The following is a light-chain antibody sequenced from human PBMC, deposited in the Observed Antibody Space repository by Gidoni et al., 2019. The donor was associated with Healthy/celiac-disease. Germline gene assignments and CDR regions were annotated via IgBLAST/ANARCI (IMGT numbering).Light chain of an antibody. CDR2: GAS. V-gene: IGKV3-15*01. J-gene: IGKJ1*01. Sequence: EIVMTQSPATLSVSPGERATLSCRASQSVSSNLAWYQQKPGQAPRLLIYGASTRPTGIPARFSGRGSGTEFTLTISSLQSEDFAVYYCQQYNNWPRTFGQGTKVEIK. CDR1: QSVSSN. CDR3: QQYNNWPRT.